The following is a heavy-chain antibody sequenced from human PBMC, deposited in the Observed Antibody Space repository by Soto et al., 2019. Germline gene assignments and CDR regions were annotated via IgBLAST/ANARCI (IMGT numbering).Heavy chain of an antibody. CDR2: ISGSGGST. V-gene: IGHV3-23*01. D-gene: IGHD3-10*01. CDR3: AKLTGNYYGSGSYYYMDV. CDR1: GFTFSSYA. J-gene: IGHJ6*03. Sequence: GGSLRLSCAASGFTFSSYAMSWVRQAPGKGLEWVSAISGSGGSTYYADSVKGRFTISRDNSKNTLYLQMNSLRAEDTAVYYCAKLTGNYYGSGSYYYMDVWGKGTTVTVSS.